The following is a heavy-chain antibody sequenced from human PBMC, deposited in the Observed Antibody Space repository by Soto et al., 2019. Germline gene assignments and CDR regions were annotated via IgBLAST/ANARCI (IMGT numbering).Heavy chain of an antibody. J-gene: IGHJ6*02. CDR1: GFTFSSYA. CDR3: VRVTNSYYHYAMDV. D-gene: IGHD1-1*01. Sequence: GGSLRLSCAASGFTFSSYAMHWVRQAPGKGLEWVAVISYDGSNKYYADSVKGRFTISRDNSKNTLYLQMNSLRAEDTAVYYRVRVTNSYYHYAMDVWGQGTTVTVSS. V-gene: IGHV3-30-3*01. CDR2: ISYDGSNK.